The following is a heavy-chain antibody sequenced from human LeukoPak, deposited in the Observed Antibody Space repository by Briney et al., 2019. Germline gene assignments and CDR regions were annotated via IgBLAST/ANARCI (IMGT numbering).Heavy chain of an antibody. CDR1: GFTFSSYE. J-gene: IGHJ4*02. CDR3: ARVVESGYDYSLDY. D-gene: IGHD5-12*01. Sequence: PGGSLRLSCAASGFTFSSYEMNWVRQAPGKGLEWVSYISSSGSTIYYADSVKGRFTISRDNAKNSLYLQMNSLRAEDTAVYYCARVVESGYDYSLDYWGQGTLVTVSS. CDR2: ISSSGSTI. V-gene: IGHV3-48*03.